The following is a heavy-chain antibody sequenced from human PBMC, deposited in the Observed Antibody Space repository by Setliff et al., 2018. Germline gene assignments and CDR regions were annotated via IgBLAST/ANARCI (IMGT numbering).Heavy chain of an antibody. CDR3: ARDGYCSSTSCPGWFDP. V-gene: IGHV3-30*01. Sequence: GGSLRLSCAASGFTFSSYAMHWVRQAPGKGLEWVAVITYDGSNKFYADSVRGRLTISRDISKNTLYVQMNSLRPEDTAVYYCARDGYCSSTSCPGWFDPWGQGTLVTVSS. CDR2: ITYDGSNK. J-gene: IGHJ5*02. D-gene: IGHD2-2*03. CDR1: GFTFSSYA.